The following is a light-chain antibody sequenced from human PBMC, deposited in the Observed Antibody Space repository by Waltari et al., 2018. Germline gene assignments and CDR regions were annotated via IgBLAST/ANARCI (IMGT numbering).Light chain of an antibody. CDR1: QSVRNF. J-gene: IGKJ1*01. V-gene: IGKV1-39*01. CDR2: AAS. CDR3: QQGYSTWT. Sequence: DIQMTQSPPSLSASVGDRVTITCRASQSVRNFVNWYQHKPGGAPRLLSYAASTLQSGVPSRFSGSGSGTDFTLTISSRQPEDVATYFCQQGYSTWTFGQGTKVEIK.